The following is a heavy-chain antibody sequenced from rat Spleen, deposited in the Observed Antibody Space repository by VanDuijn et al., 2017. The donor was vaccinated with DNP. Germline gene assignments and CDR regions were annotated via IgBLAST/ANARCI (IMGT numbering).Heavy chain of an antibody. CDR1: GIIFSDCD. V-gene: IGHV5-7*01. J-gene: IGHJ2*01. CDR2: ITYDGSRT. Sequence: EVQLVESGGGLVQPGRSMKLSCVASGIIFSDCDMAWVRQAPRKGLEWVATITYDGSRTFYRDSVKGRFTISRDNAKNTLYLQMNSLRSEDTATYYCARSTTGIKGFYFDYWGQGVMVTVSS. D-gene: IGHD1-9*01. CDR3: ARSTTGIKGFYFDY.